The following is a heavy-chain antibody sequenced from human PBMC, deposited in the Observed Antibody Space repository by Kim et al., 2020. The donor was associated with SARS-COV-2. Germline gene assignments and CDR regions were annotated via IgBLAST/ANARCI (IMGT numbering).Heavy chain of an antibody. V-gene: IGHV3-48*02. Sequence: EGSLRLSCAASGFTFSSYSMNWVRQAPGKGLEWVSYISSSSSTIYYADSVKGRFTISRDNAKNSLYLQMNSLRDEDTAVYYCARGWDSSGYYPSRGFDLWGRGTLVTVPS. D-gene: IGHD3-22*01. CDR1: GFTFSSYS. CDR2: ISSSSSTI. CDR3: ARGWDSSGYYPSRGFDL. J-gene: IGHJ2*01.